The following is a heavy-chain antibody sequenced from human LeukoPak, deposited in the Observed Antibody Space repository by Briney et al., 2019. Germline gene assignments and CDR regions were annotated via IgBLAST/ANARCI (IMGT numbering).Heavy chain of an antibody. CDR1: GFSFSDYY. D-gene: IGHD3-3*01. V-gene: IGHV3-11*04. Sequence: GGTLRLSCVGSGFSFSDYYMSWIRQAPGKGLEWVSYISNDSVDKYYVDSVRGRFTISRDNAKKSMYLQMSGLRVEDTAVYYCARRDWVSGAVRAFDIWGQGTMVTVSS. J-gene: IGHJ3*02. CDR2: ISNDSVDK. CDR3: ARRDWVSGAVRAFDI.